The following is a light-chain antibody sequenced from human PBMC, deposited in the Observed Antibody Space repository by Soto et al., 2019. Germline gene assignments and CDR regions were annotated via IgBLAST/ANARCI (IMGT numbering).Light chain of an antibody. CDR1: QSISSW. V-gene: IGKV1-5*01. CDR3: QQYNSLGT. J-gene: IGKJ4*02. CDR2: DAS. Sequence: DIQMTQSPSTLSASVGDRVTITCRASQSISSWLAWYQQKPGKAPXXLIYDASSLESGVPSRFSGSGSGTEFTLPISSLQPDDFATYYCQQYNSLGTFGGGTKVDIK.